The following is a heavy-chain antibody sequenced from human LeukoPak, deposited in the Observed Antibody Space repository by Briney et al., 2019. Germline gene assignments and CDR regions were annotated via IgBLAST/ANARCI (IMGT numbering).Heavy chain of an antibody. CDR1: GFTLSSEW. D-gene: IGHD3-9*01. J-gene: IGHJ4*02. CDR3: ARDTEVNYDILTGGYDY. Sequence: GGSLRLSCAASGFTLSSEWMHWVRQAPGKGLVWVSRMYSDGGRTNYADSVKGRFTISRDNAKNSLYLQMNSLRAEDTAVYYCARDTEVNYDILTGGYDYWGQGTLVTVSS. V-gene: IGHV3-74*01. CDR2: MYSDGGRT.